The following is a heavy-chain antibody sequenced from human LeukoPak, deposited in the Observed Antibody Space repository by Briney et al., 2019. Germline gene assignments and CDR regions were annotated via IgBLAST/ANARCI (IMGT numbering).Heavy chain of an antibody. J-gene: IGHJ6*03. CDR2: IRYDGSNK. CDR3: ARANWGFLREYYYYMDV. CDR1: GFTFSSYG. D-gene: IGHD7-27*01. V-gene: IGHV3-30*02. Sequence: GGSLRLSCAASGFTFSSYGMHWVRQAPGKGLEWVAFIRYDGSNKYYADSVKGRFTISRDNSKNTLYLQMNSLRAEDTAVYYCARANWGFLREYYYYMDVWGKGTTVTVSS.